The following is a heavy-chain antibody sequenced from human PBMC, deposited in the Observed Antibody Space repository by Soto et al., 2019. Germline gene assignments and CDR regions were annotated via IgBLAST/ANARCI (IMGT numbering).Heavy chain of an antibody. CDR1: GFTFSSYG. Sequence: QVQVAESGGGVVQPGRSLRLSCAASGFTFSSYGMHWVRQAPGKGLEWVAIIWYDGNNKFYADSVKGRLTIARDNSENTLSLQINSLRAEDTAVYYCVRDVFDLWGRGTLVTVSS. J-gene: IGHJ2*01. CDR3: VRDVFDL. V-gene: IGHV3-33*01. CDR2: IWYDGNNK.